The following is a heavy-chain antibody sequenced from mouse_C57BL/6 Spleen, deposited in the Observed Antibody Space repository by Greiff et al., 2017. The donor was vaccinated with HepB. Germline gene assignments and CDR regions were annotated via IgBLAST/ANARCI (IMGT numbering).Heavy chain of an antibody. J-gene: IGHJ4*01. CDR3: TRCSSYYCARVY. CDR2: IDPEDGDT. D-gene: IGHD1-3*01. V-gene: IGHV14-1*01. Sequence: EVQLQQSGAELVRPGASVKLSCTASGFNIKDYYMHWVKQRPEQGLEWIGRIDPEDGDTEYAPKFQGKATMTADTSSNTAYLQLSSLTSEDTAVYYCTRCSSYYCARVYWCKGTSVTVSS. CDR1: GFNIKDYY.